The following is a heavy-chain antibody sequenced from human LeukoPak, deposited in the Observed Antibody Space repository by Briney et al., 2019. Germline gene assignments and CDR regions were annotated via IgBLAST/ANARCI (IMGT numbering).Heavy chain of an antibody. Sequence: SETLSLTCTVPGGSISSYYWSLSRQPPRKGLEWIVHIYYSGSTNYNPSLKSRVTISVDTSKNQFSLKLSSVTAADTAVYYCAGGIAVAGIPSWGQGTLVTVSS. CDR3: AGGIAVAGIPS. J-gene: IGHJ5*02. CDR2: IYYSGST. D-gene: IGHD6-19*01. V-gene: IGHV4-59*01. CDR1: GGSISSYY.